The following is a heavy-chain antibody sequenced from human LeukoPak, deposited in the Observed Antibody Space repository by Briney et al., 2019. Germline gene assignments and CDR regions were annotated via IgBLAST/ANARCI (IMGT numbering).Heavy chain of an antibody. Sequence: PSETLSLTCTVSGGSISSSSYYWGWIRQPPGKGLEWIGSIYYSGSTYYNPSLKSRVTISVDTSKNQFSLKLSSVTAADTAVYYCARQGRVAVVQSYYYGMDVWGQGTTVTVSS. J-gene: IGHJ6*02. D-gene: IGHD6-19*01. CDR3: ARQGRVAVVQSYYYGMDV. CDR1: GGSISSSSYY. CDR2: IYYSGST. V-gene: IGHV4-39*01.